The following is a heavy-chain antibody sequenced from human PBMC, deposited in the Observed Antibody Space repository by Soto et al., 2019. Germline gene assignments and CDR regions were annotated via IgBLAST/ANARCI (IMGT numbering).Heavy chain of an antibody. J-gene: IGHJ5*02. CDR3: ARAPNTVTTMSNWFDP. V-gene: IGHV4-34*01. CDR2: INHRGST. D-gene: IGHD4-4*01. Sequence: PSETLSLTCAVFGGSFSGYYWSWIRQPPGKGLEWIGEINHRGSTNYNPSLKSRVTISVDTSKNQFSLKLSSVTAADTAVYSCARAPNTVTTMSNWFDPWGQGTLVTVSS. CDR1: GGSFSGYY.